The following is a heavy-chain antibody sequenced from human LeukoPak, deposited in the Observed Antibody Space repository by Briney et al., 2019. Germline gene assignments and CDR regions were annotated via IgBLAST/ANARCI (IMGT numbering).Heavy chain of an antibody. CDR3: ARDFSSSWSEGDAFDI. V-gene: IGHV1-18*01. D-gene: IGHD6-13*01. CDR1: GYTFTSYG. CDR2: ISAYNGNT. Sequence: ASVKVSCKASGYTFTSYGISWVRQAPGQGLEWMGWISAYNGNTNYAQKLQGRVTMTTDTSTSTAYMELRSLRSDDTAVYYCARDFSSSWSEGDAFDIWGQGTMVTVSS. J-gene: IGHJ3*02.